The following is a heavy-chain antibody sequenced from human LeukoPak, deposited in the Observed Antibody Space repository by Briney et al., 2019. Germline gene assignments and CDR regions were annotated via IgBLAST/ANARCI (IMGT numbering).Heavy chain of an antibody. Sequence: GGSLRLSCAASGFTVSSNYMSWVRQAPGKGLEWVSGISGSGGSTYYADSVKGRFTISRDNSKNTLYLQMNSLRAEDTAVYYCASGPDYYDSSGYIDYWGQGTLVTVSS. J-gene: IGHJ4*02. CDR2: ISGSGGST. CDR3: ASGPDYYDSSGYIDY. D-gene: IGHD3-22*01. V-gene: IGHV3-53*05. CDR1: GFTVSSNY.